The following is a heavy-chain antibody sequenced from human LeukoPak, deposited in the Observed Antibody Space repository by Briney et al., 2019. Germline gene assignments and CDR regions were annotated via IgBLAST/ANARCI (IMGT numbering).Heavy chain of an antibody. CDR3: AREDAAMVPDAFDI. J-gene: IGHJ3*02. D-gene: IGHD5-18*01. CDR1: GGTFSSYA. V-gene: IGHV1-69*13. Sequence: SVKVSCKASGGTFSSYAIGWVRQAPGQGLEWVGGIIPIFGTANYAQKFQGRVTITADESTSTAYMELSSLRSEDTAVYYCAREDAAMVPDAFDIWGQGTMVTVSS. CDR2: IIPIFGTA.